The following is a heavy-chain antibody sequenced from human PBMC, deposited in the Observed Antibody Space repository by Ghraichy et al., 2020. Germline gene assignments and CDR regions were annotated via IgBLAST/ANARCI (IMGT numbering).Heavy chain of an antibody. CDR3: ARASWSVSYYARNGFRSPLDF. D-gene: IGHD3-22*01. V-gene: IGHV3-7*01. CDR2: IKKDGSEK. J-gene: IGHJ4*02. Sequence: GGSLRLSCAASGFTFSNFWMTWVRQAPGKGLEWVANIKKDGSEKSYVDSVKGRFTISRDNAKNSLYLQMNSLRTEDTAIYYCARASWSVSYYARNGFRSPLDFWGQGTLVTVSS. CDR1: GFTFSNFW.